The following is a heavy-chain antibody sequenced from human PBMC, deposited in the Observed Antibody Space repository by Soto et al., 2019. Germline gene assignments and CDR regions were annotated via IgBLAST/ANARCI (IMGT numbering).Heavy chain of an antibody. CDR3: WRGYGDPGLDYYYYYVMDF. CDR2: ISVYNGNT. V-gene: IGHV1-18*01. J-gene: IGHJ6*02. CDR1: GYTFNSYG. D-gene: IGHD4-17*01. Sequence: QVQLVQSGAEVKKPGASVKVSCKAFGYTFNSYGINWVRQAPGQGLEWMGWISVYNGNTNYAQKLQGRVTMTTDTSTSTAYMELRSLRSDDTAVYYCWRGYGDPGLDYYYYYVMDFLGQGTTVTVSS.